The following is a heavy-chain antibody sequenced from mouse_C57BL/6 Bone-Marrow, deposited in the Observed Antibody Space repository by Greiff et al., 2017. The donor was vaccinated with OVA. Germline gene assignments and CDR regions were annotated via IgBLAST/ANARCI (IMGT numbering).Heavy chain of an antibody. D-gene: IGHD1-1*01. Sequence: EVMLVESGGGLVQPGGSMKLSCVASGFTFSNYWMNWVRQSPEKGLEWVAQIRLKSDNYATHYAESVKGRFTISRDDSKSSVYLQMNNLRAEDTGIYYCTVDYGRGYFDVWGTGTTVTVSS. CDR3: TVDYGRGYFDV. J-gene: IGHJ1*03. CDR2: IRLKSDNYAT. V-gene: IGHV6-3*01. CDR1: GFTFSNYW.